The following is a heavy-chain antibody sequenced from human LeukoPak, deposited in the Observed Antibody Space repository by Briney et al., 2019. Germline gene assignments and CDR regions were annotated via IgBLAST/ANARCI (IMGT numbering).Heavy chain of an antibody. J-gene: IGHJ4*02. CDR2: IYYSGST. D-gene: IGHD3-3*01. V-gene: IGHV4-39*01. CDR1: GGSISSSSYY. CDR3: ARLSSGYDFWSGWYYFDY. Sequence: SDTLSLTCTVSGGSISSSSYYWGWIRQPPGKGLEWIGSIYYSGSTNYNPSLKSRVTISVDTSKNQFSLKLSSVTAADTAVYYCARLSSGYDFWSGWYYFDYWGQGTLVTVSS.